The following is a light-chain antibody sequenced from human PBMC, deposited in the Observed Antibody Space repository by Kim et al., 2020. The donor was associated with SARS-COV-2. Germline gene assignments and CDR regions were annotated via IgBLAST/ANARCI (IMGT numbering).Light chain of an antibody. CDR1: NIGSRS. CDR3: QVWDSTTEWV. CDR2: SDV. J-gene: IGLJ3*02. Sequence: SYELTQPPSVSVAPGKTARIACAGINIGSRSVHWYQQKPGQAPVLVIYSDVDRPSEIPERFSGPNSGSAATLTISNVEAGDEADYYCQVWDSTTEWVFGG. V-gene: IGLV3-21*04.